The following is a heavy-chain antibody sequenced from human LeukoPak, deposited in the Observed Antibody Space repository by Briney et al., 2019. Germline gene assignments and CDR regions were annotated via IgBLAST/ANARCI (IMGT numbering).Heavy chain of an antibody. D-gene: IGHD5-18*01. CDR3: AKAVDTAMVTLYYFDY. V-gene: IGHV3-9*01. J-gene: IGHJ4*02. CDR2: ISWNSGSI. CDR1: GFTFDDYA. Sequence: PGGSLRLSCAASGFTFDDYAMHWVRQAPGKGLEWVSGISWNSGSIGYADSVKGRFAIFRDNAKNSLYLQMNSLRAEDTALYYCAKAVDTAMVTLYYFDYWGQGTLVTVSS.